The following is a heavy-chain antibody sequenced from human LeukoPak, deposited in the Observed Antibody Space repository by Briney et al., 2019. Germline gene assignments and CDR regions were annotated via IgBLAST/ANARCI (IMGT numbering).Heavy chain of an antibody. Sequence: ASVKVSCKASGYTFTGYYMHWVRQAPGQGLEWMGGFDPEDGETIYAQKFQGRVTMTEDTSTDTAYMELSSLRPEDTAVYYCAAGITGTSGYYYGMDVWGQGTTVTVSS. CDR2: FDPEDGET. CDR1: GYTFTGYY. V-gene: IGHV1-24*01. D-gene: IGHD1-7*01. CDR3: AAGITGTSGYYYGMDV. J-gene: IGHJ6*02.